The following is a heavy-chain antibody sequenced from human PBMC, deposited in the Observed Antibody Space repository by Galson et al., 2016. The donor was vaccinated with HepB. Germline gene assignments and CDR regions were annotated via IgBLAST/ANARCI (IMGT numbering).Heavy chain of an antibody. Sequence: CAISGDSVYNNGAAWVWIRQSPSRGLEWLGRTFYRSTWENHYAGSVKNRITISPDTSRNQFSQHLNSVTPEDTAVYYCARAVMLGRGMDVWGQGTTVTVSS. V-gene: IGHV6-1*01. J-gene: IGHJ6*02. CDR1: GDSVYNNGAA. CDR3: ARAVMLGRGMDV. D-gene: IGHD3-10*01. CDR2: TFYRSTWEN.